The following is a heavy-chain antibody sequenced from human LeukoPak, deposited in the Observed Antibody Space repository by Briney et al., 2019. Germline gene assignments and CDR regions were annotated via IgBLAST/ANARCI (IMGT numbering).Heavy chain of an antibody. CDR2: IYTSGST. J-gene: IGHJ5*02. V-gene: IGHV4-61*02. CDR1: GGSISSGSYY. D-gene: IGHD2-15*01. Sequence: PSQTLSLTCTVSGGSISSGSYYWSWIRQPAGKGLEWIGRIYTSGSTNYNPSLKRRVTISVDTSKNQFSLKLSSVTAADTAVYYCARDIVVVVAAKIQNWFDPWGQGTLVTVSS. CDR3: ARDIVVVVAAKIQNWFDP.